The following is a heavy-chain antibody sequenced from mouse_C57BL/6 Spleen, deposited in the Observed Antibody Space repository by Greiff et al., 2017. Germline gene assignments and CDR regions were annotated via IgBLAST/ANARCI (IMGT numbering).Heavy chain of an antibody. V-gene: IGHV1-26*01. D-gene: IGHD1-1*01. CDR2: INPNNGGT. CDR1: GYTFTDYY. J-gene: IGHJ4*01. Sequence: VQLQQSGPELVKPGASVKISCKASGYTFTDYYMNWVKQSHGKSLEWIGDINPNNGGTSYNQKFKGKATLTVDKSSSTAYMELRSLTSEDSAVYYCAREKIYYYGSSYVSYAMDYWGQGTSVTVSS. CDR3: AREKIYYYGSSYVSYAMDY.